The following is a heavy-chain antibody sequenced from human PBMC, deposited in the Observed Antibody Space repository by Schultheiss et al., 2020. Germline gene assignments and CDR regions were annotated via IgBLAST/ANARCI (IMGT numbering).Heavy chain of an antibody. Sequence: GESLKISCAASGFTVSSNYMSWVRQAPGKGLEWVSFIYSGGSTYYADSVKGRFTISRDNSKNTLYLQMNSLRAEDTAVYYCARGLSVATAYFDYWGQGTLVTVSS. V-gene: IGHV3-53*01. CDR3: ARGLSVATAYFDY. D-gene: IGHD5-12*01. J-gene: IGHJ4*02. CDR2: IYSGGST. CDR1: GFTVSSNY.